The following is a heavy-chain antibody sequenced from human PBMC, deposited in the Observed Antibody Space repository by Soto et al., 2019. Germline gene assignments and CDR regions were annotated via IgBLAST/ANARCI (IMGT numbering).Heavy chain of an antibody. J-gene: IGHJ6*02. CDR2: IYYSGST. CDR1: GGSISSGDYY. CDR3: ARKLVGKPYGMDL. D-gene: IGHD3-9*01. V-gene: IGHV4-30-4*01. Sequence: SETLSLTCTVSGGSISSGDYYWSWIRQPPGKGLEWIGYIYYSGSTYYNPSLKSRVTISVDTSKNQFSLKLSSVTAADTAVYYCARKLVGKPYGMDLWGQGTTVTVSS.